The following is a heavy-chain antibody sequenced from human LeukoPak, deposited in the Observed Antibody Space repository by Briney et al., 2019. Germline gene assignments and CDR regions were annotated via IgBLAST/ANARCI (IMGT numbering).Heavy chain of an antibody. CDR2: INGGGVNT. D-gene: IGHD5-18*01. CDR1: GFTFGSNA. V-gene: IGHV3-23*01. Sequence: GGSLNSPCQPFGFTFGSNAMSWFGQAPGKGLEWFPAINGGGVNTYYADSVKGRFTISRDNSKNTLYVQINSLRAEDTAIYYCAKEVTSYGYRGLDYWGQGTLVAVSS. CDR3: AKEVTSYGYRGLDY. J-gene: IGHJ4*02.